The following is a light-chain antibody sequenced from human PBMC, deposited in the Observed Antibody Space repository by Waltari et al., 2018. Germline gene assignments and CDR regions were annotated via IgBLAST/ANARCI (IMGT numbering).Light chain of an antibody. CDR2: AAS. V-gene: IGKV3-20*01. CDR1: QYITGGW. Sequence: EIVLTQSPGTLSLSPGERVILSSRASQYITGGWMTWYHRKPGQAPRILLYAASTRAPGVPDRFSGSGSGTDFTLTISRLEPEDSGVYYCQQYDGLVVTFGGGTKVEIK. J-gene: IGKJ4*01. CDR3: QQYDGLVVT.